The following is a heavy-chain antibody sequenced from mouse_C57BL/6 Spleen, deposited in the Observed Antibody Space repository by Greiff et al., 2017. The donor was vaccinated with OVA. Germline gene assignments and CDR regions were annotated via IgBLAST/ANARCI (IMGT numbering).Heavy chain of an antibody. V-gene: IGHV2-6-1*01. D-gene: IGHD4-1*01. Sequence: VHLVESGPGLVAPSQSLSITCTVSGFSLTSYGVHWVRQPPGKGLEWLVVIWSDGSTTYNSALKSRLSISTDNSKSQVFLKMNSLQTDDTAMYYCARQPLTGVYAMDYWGQGTSVTVSS. CDR1: GFSLTSYG. CDR3: ARQPLTGVYAMDY. J-gene: IGHJ4*01. CDR2: IWSDGST.